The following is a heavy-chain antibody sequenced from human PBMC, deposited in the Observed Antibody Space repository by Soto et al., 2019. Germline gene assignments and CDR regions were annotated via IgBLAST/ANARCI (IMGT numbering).Heavy chain of an antibody. CDR2: VAYDGRSK. Sequence: QVQLVESGGGVVQPGRSLRLSCAASGFTFSDYAMHWVRQAPGKGLEWVAVVAYDGRSKYYADSVKGRFTISRDNSRTTVYLKMNSLRDEETAMYYCARDDILVIPGGSYNYGMDVWGHGTTVIVSS. CDR3: ARDDILVIPGGSYNYGMDV. V-gene: IGHV3-30*04. D-gene: IGHD2-2*01. CDR1: GFTFSDYA. J-gene: IGHJ6*01.